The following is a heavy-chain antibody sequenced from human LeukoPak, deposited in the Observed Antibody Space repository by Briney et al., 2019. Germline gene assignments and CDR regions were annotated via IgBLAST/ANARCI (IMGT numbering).Heavy chain of an antibody. V-gene: IGHV3-30*18. D-gene: IGHD2-15*01. CDR1: GFTFSSYG. Sequence: PGGSLRLSCAASGFTFSSYGMHWARQAPGKGLEWVAVISYDGSNKYYADSVKGRFTISRDNSKNTLYLQMNSLRAEDTAVYYCAKGKLPGDWGQGTLVTVSS. J-gene: IGHJ4*02. CDR2: ISYDGSNK. CDR3: AKGKLPGD.